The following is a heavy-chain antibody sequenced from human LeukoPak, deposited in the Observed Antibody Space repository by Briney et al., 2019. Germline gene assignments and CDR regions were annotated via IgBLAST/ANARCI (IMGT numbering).Heavy chain of an antibody. D-gene: IGHD2/OR15-2a*01. Sequence: TPSETLSLTCTVSGGSISSYYWSWIRQPPGKGLEWIAYISDIGSINYNPSLKSRVTISLDTPKNQFSLKLSSVTAADTAVYYCAGHHPRNTVDFWGQGTLVTVSS. J-gene: IGHJ4*02. CDR3: AGHHPRNTVDF. CDR2: ISDIGSI. V-gene: IGHV4-59*08. CDR1: GGSISSYY.